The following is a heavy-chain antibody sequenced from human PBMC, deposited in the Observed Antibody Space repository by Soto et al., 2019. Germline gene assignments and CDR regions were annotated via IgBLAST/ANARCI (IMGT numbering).Heavy chain of an antibody. CDR1: GFTFSSYS. CDR2: ISSSSSYI. D-gene: IGHD2-2*01. J-gene: IGHJ6*03. Sequence: EVQLVESGGGLVKPGGSLRLSCAASGFTFSSYSMNWVRQAPGKGLEWVSSISSSSSYIYYADSVKGRFTISRDNAKNSLYLQMNILMAEDTAVDDGASGCSDVIVRPAVVYYMDVWGQGTLVTVSS. V-gene: IGHV3-21*01. CDR3: ASGCSDVIVRPAVVYYMDV.